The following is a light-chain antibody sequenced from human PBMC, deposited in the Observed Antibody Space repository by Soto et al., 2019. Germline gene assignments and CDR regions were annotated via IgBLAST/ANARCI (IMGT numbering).Light chain of an antibody. CDR2: END. V-gene: IGLV1-51*02. Sequence: QSALTQPPSVSAAPGQTVTISCSGSNIGSYYVSWYQQLPGTAPRLLIYENDKRPSGIPDRFSGSKSGTSATLGITGLQTGDEADYYCGTWDNSLSALFGGGTKLTVL. CDR3: GTWDNSLSAL. CDR1: NIGSYY. J-gene: IGLJ2*01.